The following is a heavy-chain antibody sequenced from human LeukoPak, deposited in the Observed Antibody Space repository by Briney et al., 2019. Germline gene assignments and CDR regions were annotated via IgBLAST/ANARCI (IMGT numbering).Heavy chain of an antibody. J-gene: IGHJ6*03. Sequence: PGGSLRLSCAASGFTFSSYSMNWVRQAPGKGLEWVSSISSSSSYIYYADSVKGRFTISRDNAKNSLYLQMNSLRAEDTAVYYCARGPPFTVTTYYYYMDVWGKGTTVTVSS. CDR3: ARGPPFTVTTYYYYMDV. D-gene: IGHD4-17*01. CDR1: GFTFSSYS. CDR2: ISSSSSYI. V-gene: IGHV3-21*01.